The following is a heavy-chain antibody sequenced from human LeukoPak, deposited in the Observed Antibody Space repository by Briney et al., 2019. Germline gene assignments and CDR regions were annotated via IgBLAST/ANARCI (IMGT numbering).Heavy chain of an antibody. Sequence: PGGSLRLSCAASGFTFSNYAMTWVRQAPGKGLEGGSAISGSGTAANYADSVKGRFTISSDNSKSTVYLQMNRLTAEATAVYSCAKDGYYDSSGLSDYWGQGTLVTVSS. D-gene: IGHD3-22*01. CDR3: AKDGYYDSSGLSDY. CDR2: ISGSGTAA. V-gene: IGHV3-23*01. CDR1: GFTFSNYA. J-gene: IGHJ4*02.